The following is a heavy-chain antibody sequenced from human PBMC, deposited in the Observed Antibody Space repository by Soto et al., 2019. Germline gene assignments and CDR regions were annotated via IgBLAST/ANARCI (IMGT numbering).Heavy chain of an antibody. J-gene: IGHJ4*02. D-gene: IGHD2-15*01. V-gene: IGHV3-30-3*01. CDR1: GFSFSSYA. Sequence: HPGGSLRLSCTASGFSFSSYALHWVRQAPGKGLEWVAVISNDGSNSYYRNSVKGRFTISRDDSKRTLYLQMSSLRAEDTAVYYCARDGASLVARVRALDYWGQGTLVPVSS. CDR2: ISNDGSNS. CDR3: ARDGASLVARVRALDY.